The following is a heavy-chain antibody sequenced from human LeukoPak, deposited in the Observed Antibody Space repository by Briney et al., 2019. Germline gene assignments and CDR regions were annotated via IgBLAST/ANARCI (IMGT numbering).Heavy chain of an antibody. J-gene: IGHJ3*02. CDR3: ARAVRYNDAFDI. D-gene: IGHD1-1*01. V-gene: IGHV1-18*01. CDR1: GYTFTSYG. Sequence: ASVKVSCKASGYTFTSYGISWVRQAPGQGLEWMGWISAYNGNTNYAQKLQGRVTMTTDTSTSTAYMELSSLRSEDTAVYYCARAVRYNDAFDIWGQGTMVTVSS. CDR2: ISAYNGNT.